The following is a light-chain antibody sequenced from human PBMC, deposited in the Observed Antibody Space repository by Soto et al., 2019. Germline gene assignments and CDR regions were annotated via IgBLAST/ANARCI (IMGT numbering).Light chain of an antibody. Sequence: QSVLTQPPSASGTPGQGVAFSCSGSGANMGSNTVNWYQHLPGTAPKLLIYNDNQRPSGVPDRFFGSKSGTSASLAITGLQSEDEADYYCAAWDGSLNHILFGGGTKLTVL. J-gene: IGLJ2*01. CDR2: NDN. V-gene: IGLV1-44*01. CDR1: GANMGSNT. CDR3: AAWDGSLNHIL.